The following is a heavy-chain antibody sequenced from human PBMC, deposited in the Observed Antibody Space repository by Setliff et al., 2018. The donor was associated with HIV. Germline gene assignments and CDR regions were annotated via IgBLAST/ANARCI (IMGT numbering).Heavy chain of an antibody. CDR2: MNTNSGNT. CDR1: GDTFTTYD. D-gene: IGHD1-1*01. CDR3: ASARIPTGGTSTSLDF. V-gene: IGHV1-8*02. Sequence: ASVKVSCKASGDTFTTYDINWVRQATGQGPEWIGWMNTNSGNTGYAQKFQVRVTMTRNTSISTAYMELSSLRSEDTAVYYCASARIPTGGTSTSLDFWGQGAQVT. J-gene: IGHJ4*02.